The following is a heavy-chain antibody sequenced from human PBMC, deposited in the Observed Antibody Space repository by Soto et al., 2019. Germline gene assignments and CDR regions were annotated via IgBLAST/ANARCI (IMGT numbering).Heavy chain of an antibody. CDR3: ARHYPGIAAAGNDFNWFEP. Sequence: GESLKISCKGSGYSFTSYWISWVRQMPGKGLEWMGRIDPSDSYTNYSPSFQGHVTISADKSISTAYLQWSSLKASDTAMYYCARHYPGIAAAGNDFNWFEPWGQGTLVTLSS. D-gene: IGHD6-13*01. CDR2: IDPSDSYT. V-gene: IGHV5-10-1*01. CDR1: GYSFTSYW. J-gene: IGHJ5*02.